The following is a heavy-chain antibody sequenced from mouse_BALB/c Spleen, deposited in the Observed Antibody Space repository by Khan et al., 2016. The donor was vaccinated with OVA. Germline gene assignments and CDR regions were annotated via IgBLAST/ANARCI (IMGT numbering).Heavy chain of an antibody. D-gene: IGHD2-2*01. CDR2: ISSGGHYT. CDR1: GFTFSSFA. CDR3: ARSLVDYYAMDY. J-gene: IGHJ4*01. V-gene: IGHV5-9-3*01. Sequence: EVELVESGGGVVKPGGSLKLSCSASGFTFSSFAMSWVRQTPEKRLEWVATISSGGHYTFYSDSVQGRFTIFRDNARNTLYLQMSSLRSEDTVMYYCARSLVDYYAMDYWGQGTSVTVSS.